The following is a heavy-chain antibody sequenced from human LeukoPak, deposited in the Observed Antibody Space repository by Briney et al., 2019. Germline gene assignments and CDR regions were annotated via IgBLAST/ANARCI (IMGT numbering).Heavy chain of an antibody. CDR1: GGSISNSGYY. D-gene: IGHD4-11*01. Sequence: PSETLSLTCTVSGGSISNSGYYWGWIRQPPGKGLEWIGSVYYSGKTNYNPSLKNRVAISVDTSKNQFSLKLSSVTAADTAVYYCARGPISNYFHYWGQGTLVTVSS. J-gene: IGHJ4*02. V-gene: IGHV4-39*01. CDR2: VYYSGKT. CDR3: ARGPISNYFHY.